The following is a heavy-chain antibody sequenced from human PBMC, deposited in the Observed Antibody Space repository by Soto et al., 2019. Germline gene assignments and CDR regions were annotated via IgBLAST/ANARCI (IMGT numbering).Heavy chain of an antibody. D-gene: IGHD3-10*01. CDR2: IYYSGST. CDR1: GGSISSGGYY. J-gene: IGHJ4*02. CDR3: ARGVITMVRGADY. V-gene: IGHV4-31*03. Sequence: QVQLQESGPGLVKPSQTLSLTCSVSGGSISSGGYYWSWIRQHPGKGLEWSGYIYYSGSTYYNPSLKSRVTISVDTSKNQFSLKLSSVTAADTAVYYCARGVITMVRGADYWGQGTLVTVSS.